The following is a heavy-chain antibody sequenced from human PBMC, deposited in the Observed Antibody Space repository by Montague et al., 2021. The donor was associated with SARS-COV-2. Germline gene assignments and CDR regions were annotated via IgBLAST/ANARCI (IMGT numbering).Heavy chain of an antibody. V-gene: IGHV3-48*03. CDR2: ISSSGSTI. J-gene: IGHJ3*02. CDR1: GFTFSSYE. CDR3: ARVAYDFWSGLSWGAFDI. D-gene: IGHD3-3*01. Sequence: SLRLSCAASGFTFSSYEMNWVRQAPGKGLEWVSYISSSGSTIYYXXSLKGRFAISRDNAKNSLYLQMNSLRAEDTAVYYCARVAYDFWSGLSWGAFDIWGQRTMVTVSS.